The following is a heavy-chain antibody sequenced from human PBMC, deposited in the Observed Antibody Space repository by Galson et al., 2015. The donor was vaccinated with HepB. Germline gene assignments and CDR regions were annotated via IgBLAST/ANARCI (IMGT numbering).Heavy chain of an antibody. Sequence: CAISGDSVSSNSAAWNWIRQSPSRGLEWLGRTYYRSKWYNDYAVSVKSRITINPDTSKNQFSLQLNSVTPEDTAVYYCARDEDKPVDTAMVTGPRNQGVFDYWGQGTLVTVSS. CDR3: ARDEDKPVDTAMVTGPRNQGVFDY. J-gene: IGHJ4*02. CDR1: GDSVSSNSAA. CDR2: TYYRSKWYN. V-gene: IGHV6-1*01. D-gene: IGHD5-18*01.